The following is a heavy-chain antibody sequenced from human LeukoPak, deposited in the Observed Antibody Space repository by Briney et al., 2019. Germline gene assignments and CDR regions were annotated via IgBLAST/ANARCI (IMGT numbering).Heavy chain of an antibody. D-gene: IGHD4-23*01. V-gene: IGHV1-69*04. Sequence: ASVKVSCKASGGTFSSYAISWVRQPPGQGLEWMGRIIPIFGIANYAQKFQGRVTITADKSTSTAYMELSSLRSEDTAVYYCARGTTVVEAYGMDVWGQGTTVTVSS. CDR2: IIPIFGIA. CDR3: ARGTTVVEAYGMDV. J-gene: IGHJ6*02. CDR1: GGTFSSYA.